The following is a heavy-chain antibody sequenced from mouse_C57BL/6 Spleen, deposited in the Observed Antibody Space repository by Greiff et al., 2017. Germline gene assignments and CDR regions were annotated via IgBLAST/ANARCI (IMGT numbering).Heavy chain of an antibody. CDR3: ARDYYGSFDY. V-gene: IGHV1-64*01. CDR2: IHPNSGST. J-gene: IGHJ2*01. Sequence: VKLQQPGAELVKPGASVKLSCKASGYTFTSYWMHWVKQRPGQGLEWIGMIHPNSGSTNYNEKFKSKATLTVDKSSSTAYMQLSSLTSEDSAVYYSARDYYGSFDYWGQGTTLTVSS. CDR1: GYTFTSYW. D-gene: IGHD1-1*01.